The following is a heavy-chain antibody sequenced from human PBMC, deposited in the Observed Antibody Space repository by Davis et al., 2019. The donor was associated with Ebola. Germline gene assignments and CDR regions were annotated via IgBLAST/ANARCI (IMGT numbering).Heavy chain of an antibody. V-gene: IGHV1-18*01. CDR3: ARLHGLVPAANDYYYGMDV. J-gene: IGHJ6*02. Sequence: AASVKVSCKASGYTFTSYGISWVRQAPGQGLEWMGWNSGYNGKINYAQKLQGRVTMTTDTSTSTAYMELRSLRSDDTAVYYCARLHGLVPAANDYYYGMDVWGQGTTVTVSS. D-gene: IGHD2-2*01. CDR2: NSGYNGKI. CDR1: GYTFTSYG.